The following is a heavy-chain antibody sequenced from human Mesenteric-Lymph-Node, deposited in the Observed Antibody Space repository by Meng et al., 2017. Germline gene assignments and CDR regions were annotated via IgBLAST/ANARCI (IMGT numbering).Heavy chain of an antibody. J-gene: IGHJ4*02. D-gene: IGHD4-23*01. CDR2: INSDGRDT. CDR3: ARAGFYGGNSGYFDY. CDR1: GFTFDDYA. V-gene: IGHV3-74*01. Sequence: GGSLRLSCAASGFTFDDYAMHWVRQAPGKGLVWVSRINSDGRDTSYADSVKGRFTISRDNAKNTLYLHMNSLRAEDTAVYYCARAGFYGGNSGYFDYWGQGTLVTVSS.